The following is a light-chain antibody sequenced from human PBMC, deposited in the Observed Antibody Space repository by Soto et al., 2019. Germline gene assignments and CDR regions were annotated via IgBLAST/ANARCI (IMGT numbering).Light chain of an antibody. Sequence: AIQLTQSPSSLSASVGDRVTITCRASQGISSALAWYQQKPGKAPKLLIYDASSLESGVPSRFSGSGSGTDFTLTISSLQPEDFATYYCQHFNSYLITFGQGTRLESK. V-gene: IGKV1-13*02. J-gene: IGKJ5*01. CDR2: DAS. CDR3: QHFNSYLIT. CDR1: QGISSA.